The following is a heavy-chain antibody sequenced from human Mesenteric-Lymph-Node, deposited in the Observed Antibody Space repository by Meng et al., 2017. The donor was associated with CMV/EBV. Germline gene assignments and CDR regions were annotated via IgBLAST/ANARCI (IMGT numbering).Heavy chain of an antibody. D-gene: IGHD3-22*01. V-gene: IGHV3-21*01. Sequence: ETLSLTCAASGFTFSSYSMNWVRQAPGKGLEWVSSISSSSSYIYYADSVKGRFTISRDNAKNSLYLQMNSLRAEDTAVYYCAREWLLGYYGMDVWGQGTTVTVSS. CDR2: ISSSSSYI. J-gene: IGHJ6*02. CDR3: AREWLLGYYGMDV. CDR1: GFTFSSYS.